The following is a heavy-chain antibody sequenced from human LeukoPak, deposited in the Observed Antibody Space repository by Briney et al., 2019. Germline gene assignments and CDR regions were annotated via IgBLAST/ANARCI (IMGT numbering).Heavy chain of an antibody. J-gene: IGHJ4*02. D-gene: IGHD5-12*01. CDR3: AKGAERGYSGYDTPAGY. V-gene: IGHV3-30*02. Sequence: GGSLRLSCAASGFTFSSYGMHWVRQAPGKGLEWVAFIRYDGSNKYYADSVKGRFTISRDNSKNTLYLQMNSLRAEDTAVYYCAKGAERGYSGYDTPAGYWGQGTLVTVSS. CDR1: GFTFSSYG. CDR2: IRYDGSNK.